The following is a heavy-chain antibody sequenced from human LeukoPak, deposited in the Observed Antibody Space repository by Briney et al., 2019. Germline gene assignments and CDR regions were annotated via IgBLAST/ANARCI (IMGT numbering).Heavy chain of an antibody. V-gene: IGHV4-4*07. J-gene: IGHJ6*02. CDR1: GDSIRGFY. D-gene: IGHD3-9*01. CDR2: MSASGST. CDR3: ARGSDSYYDILTASYYYGMDV. Sequence: SETLSLTCTVSGDSIRGFYWSWIRQPAGKGLEWIGRMSASGSTNYNPSLKSRVTMSVDTSKNQFSLKLSSVTAADTAVYYCARGSDSYYDILTASYYYGMDVWGQGTTVTVSS.